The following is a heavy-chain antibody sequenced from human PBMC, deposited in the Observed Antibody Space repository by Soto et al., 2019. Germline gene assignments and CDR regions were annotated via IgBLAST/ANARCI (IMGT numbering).Heavy chain of an antibody. Sequence: QARLTQSGPEVKKLGASVKVSCKASGYKFPDYGISWVRRAPGQGPEWLGWISAYNGDTEYAYKFQGRITVTTDTSTTTVYLELWRLRPEDTAIYYCARVEDSGTYLIWGQGTLVTASS. J-gene: IGHJ4*02. CDR1: GYKFPDYG. D-gene: IGHD1-26*01. V-gene: IGHV1-18*01. CDR3: ARVEDSGTYLI. CDR2: ISAYNGDT.